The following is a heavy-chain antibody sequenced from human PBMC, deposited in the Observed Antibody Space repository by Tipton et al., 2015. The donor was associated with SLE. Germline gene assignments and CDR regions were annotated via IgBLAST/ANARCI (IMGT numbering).Heavy chain of an antibody. D-gene: IGHD3-9*01. J-gene: IGHJ3*02. CDR1: GGSISSHY. CDR3: AREENVLRYSLRVDGAFDI. Sequence: TLSLTCTVSGGSISSHYWSWIRQPPGKGLEWIGYFYYSGSTNYNPSLKSRVTISVDTSKNQSSLKLSSVTASDTAVYYCAREENVLRYSLRVDGAFDIWGQGTMVTVSS. V-gene: IGHV4-59*11. CDR2: FYYSGST.